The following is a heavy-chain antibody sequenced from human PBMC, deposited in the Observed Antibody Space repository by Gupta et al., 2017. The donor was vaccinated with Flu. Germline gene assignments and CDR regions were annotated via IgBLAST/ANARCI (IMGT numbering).Heavy chain of an antibody. Sequence: EVQWVESGGGSLQRGGSVKLSCVASGFTVRSHDMSWVRQAPGRRLEWVSFISPSATIYYGDPVRGRFTISRDNAKNSLYLQMSGLRDEDTAVYYCARGHWDNWGQGTLVTGSS. J-gene: IGHJ4*02. CDR1: GFTVRSHD. CDR2: ISPSATI. CDR3: ARGHWDN. V-gene: IGHV3-48*03.